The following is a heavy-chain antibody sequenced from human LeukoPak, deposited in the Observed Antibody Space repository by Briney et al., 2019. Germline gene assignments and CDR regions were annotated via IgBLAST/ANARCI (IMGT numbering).Heavy chain of an antibody. Sequence: SVKVSCKASGGTFSSYAISWVRQAPGQGLEWMGRIIPIFGIANYAQKFQGRVTITADKSTSTAYMALSSLRSEDTAVYYCARDPRYCSSTSCYIDYWGQGTLATVSS. D-gene: IGHD2-2*02. CDR3: ARDPRYCSSTSCYIDY. J-gene: IGHJ4*02. V-gene: IGHV1-69*04. CDR2: IIPIFGIA. CDR1: GGTFSSYA.